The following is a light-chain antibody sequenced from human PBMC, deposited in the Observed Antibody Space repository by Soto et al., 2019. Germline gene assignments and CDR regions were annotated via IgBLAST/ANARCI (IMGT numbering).Light chain of an antibody. V-gene: IGKV3-20*01. CDR2: GAS. J-gene: IGKJ1*01. Sequence: EIVLTQSPGTLSSSPGGRATLSCRASQTVTSNYLAWYQQKPGQAPRLLFFGASIRATGLPDRFSGGGSGTDFTLTISRLEPEDFAVYYCQQYGSSPPWTFGQGTKV. CDR1: QTVTSNY. CDR3: QQYGSSPPWT.